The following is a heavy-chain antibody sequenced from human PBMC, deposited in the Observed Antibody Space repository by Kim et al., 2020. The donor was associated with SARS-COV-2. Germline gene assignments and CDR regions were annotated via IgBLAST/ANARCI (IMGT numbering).Heavy chain of an antibody. J-gene: IGHJ4*02. D-gene: IGHD3-22*01. Sequence: FTISRDNAKNSLYLQMNSLRAEDTAVYYCARDKSHGPDYYDSSGYPTVDYWGQGTLVTVSS. CDR3: ARDKSHGPDYYDSSGYPTVDY. V-gene: IGHV3-48*03.